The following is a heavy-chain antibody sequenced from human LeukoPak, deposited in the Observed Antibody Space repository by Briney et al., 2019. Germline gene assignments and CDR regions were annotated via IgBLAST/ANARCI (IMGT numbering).Heavy chain of an antibody. J-gene: IGHJ2*01. V-gene: IGHV4-61*02. CDR2: IYTSGST. Sequence: SQTLSLTCTVSGGSISSGSYYWNWIRQPAGKGLEWIGRIYTSGSTNYNPSLKSRVTISVDTSKNQFSLKLSSVTAADTAVYYCARVPHWYFDLWGRGTLATVSS. CDR3: ARVPHWYFDL. CDR1: GGSISSGSYY.